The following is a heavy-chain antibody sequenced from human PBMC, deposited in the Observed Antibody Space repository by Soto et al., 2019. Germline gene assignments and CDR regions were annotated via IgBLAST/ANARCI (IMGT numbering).Heavy chain of an antibody. V-gene: IGHV1-69*06. CDR2: IIPIFGTA. CDR1: GGTFSSYA. J-gene: IGHJ3*02. D-gene: IGHD5-18*01. Sequence: GASVKVSCKASGGTFSSYAISWVRQAPGQGLEWMGGIIPIFGTANYAQKFQGRVTITADKSTSTAYMELSSLRSEDTAVYYCARVQRGYSYGVDGQDFDIWGQGTMVTVSS. CDR3: ARVQRGYSYGVDGQDFDI.